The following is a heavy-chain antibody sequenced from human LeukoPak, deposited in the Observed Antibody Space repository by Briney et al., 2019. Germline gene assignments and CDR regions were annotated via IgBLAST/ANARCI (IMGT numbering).Heavy chain of an antibody. J-gene: IGHJ6*03. CDR2: IYTSGST. V-gene: IGHV4-4*09. CDR3: ARHGGYSLVYMDV. CDR1: GGSISSYY. Sequence: SETLSPTCTVSGGSISSYYWSWIRQPPGKGLEWIGYIYTSGSTNYNPSLKSRVTISVDTSKNQFSLKLSSVTAADTAVYYCARHGGYSLVYMDVWGKGTTVTVSS. D-gene: IGHD4-23*01.